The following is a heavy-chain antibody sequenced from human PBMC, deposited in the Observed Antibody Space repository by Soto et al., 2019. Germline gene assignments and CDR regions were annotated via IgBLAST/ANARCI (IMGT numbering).Heavy chain of an antibody. Sequence: GGSLRLSCAASGFTISSYSMNWVRQAPGKGLEWVSSISSSSSYIYYADSVKGRFTISRDNAKNSLYLQMNSLRAEDTAVYYCAREGVQHGSGPYYHHGMDVWGQGTTVTVSS. CDR2: ISSSSSYI. CDR3: AREGVQHGSGPYYHHGMDV. V-gene: IGHV3-21*01. D-gene: IGHD3-10*01. J-gene: IGHJ6*02. CDR1: GFTISSYS.